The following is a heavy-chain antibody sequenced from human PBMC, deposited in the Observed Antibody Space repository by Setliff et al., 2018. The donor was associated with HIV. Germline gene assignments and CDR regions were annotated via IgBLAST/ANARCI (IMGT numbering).Heavy chain of an antibody. D-gene: IGHD6-19*01. CDR3: ARVQWVVSSNVGLGY. Sequence: SVKVSCKASGYTFTSYGISWLRQAPGQGLEWMGWISGYSGNTNYAQKFQDRVTMTTDTPTSTVYMELRSLRSDDTAVYYCARVQWVVSSNVGLGYWGQGTLVTVS. CDR1: GYTFTSYG. V-gene: IGHV1-18*01. CDR2: ISGYSGNT. J-gene: IGHJ4*02.